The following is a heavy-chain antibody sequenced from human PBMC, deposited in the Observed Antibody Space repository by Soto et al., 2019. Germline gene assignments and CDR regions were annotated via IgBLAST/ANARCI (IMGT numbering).Heavy chain of an antibody. CDR3: ARGRYYEFWSGYSWTNWFDP. D-gene: IGHD3-3*01. J-gene: IGHJ5*02. CDR2: IYYSGST. V-gene: IGHV4-61*01. CDR1: GGSVSSGSYY. Sequence: SETLSLTCTVSGGSVSSGSYYWSWIRQPPGKGLEWIGYIYYSGSTNYNPSLKSRVTISVDTSKNQFSLKLSSVTAADTAVYYCARGRYYEFWSGYSWTNWFDPWGQGTLVTVSS.